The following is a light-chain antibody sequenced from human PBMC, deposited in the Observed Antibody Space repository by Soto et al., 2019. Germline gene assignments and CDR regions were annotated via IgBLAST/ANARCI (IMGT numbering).Light chain of an antibody. CDR1: QDISDD. Sequence: AIQMTQSPSSLSASVGDRVTITCRASQDISDDVGWYQQTPGKAPKLLISGASRLQSGVPSRFSGSGSGAAFTLTITSLRPEDSATYYCLQNLNYPRTFGQGTKVEI. V-gene: IGKV1-6*01. CDR2: GAS. CDR3: LQNLNYPRT. J-gene: IGKJ1*01.